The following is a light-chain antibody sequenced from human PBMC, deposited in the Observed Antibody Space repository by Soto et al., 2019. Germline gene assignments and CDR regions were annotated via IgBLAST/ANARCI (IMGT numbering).Light chain of an antibody. CDR2: GAS. V-gene: IGKV1-12*01. J-gene: IGKJ5*01. CDR3: QQANSFPLT. CDR1: QGISRW. Sequence: DLQMTQSPSFVSASVGDRVTITCRASQGISRWLAWYQQRPGKAPELLIYGASSLQRGVPSRFSGSGSRTHFTLTISSLQPEDFATYHCQQANSFPLTFGQGTRLEIK.